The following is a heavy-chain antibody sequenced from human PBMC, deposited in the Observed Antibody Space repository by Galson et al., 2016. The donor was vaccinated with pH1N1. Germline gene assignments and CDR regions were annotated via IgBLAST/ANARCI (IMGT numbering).Heavy chain of an antibody. CDR1: GYSFIVHY. V-gene: IGHV1-2*02. CDR2: INPNSGDT. D-gene: IGHD3-10*01. CDR3: ATGSGNSWFDP. J-gene: IGHJ5*02. Sequence: SVKVSCKASGYSFIVHYMHWVRQAPGHGLEGMGWINPNSGDTKYAQNFQGRVTLTRDTSINTAYMELSSLTSDDTAVYYCATGSGNSWFDPWGQGTLVTVSS.